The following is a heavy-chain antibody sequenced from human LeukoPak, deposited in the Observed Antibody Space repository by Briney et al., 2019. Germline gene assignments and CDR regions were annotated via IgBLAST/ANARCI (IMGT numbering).Heavy chain of an antibody. V-gene: IGHV4-59*08. J-gene: IGHJ4*02. Sequence: SETLSLTCTVSGGSISPYYWSWSRQPPGKGLEWIGYVHYSGSTKYNPSLKRRVTISVDTSKNQFSLKLSSVTAADTAVYYCARLESYSSGWYVGYWGQGTLATVSS. D-gene: IGHD6-19*01. CDR2: VHYSGST. CDR3: ARLESYSSGWYVGY. CDR1: GGSISPYY.